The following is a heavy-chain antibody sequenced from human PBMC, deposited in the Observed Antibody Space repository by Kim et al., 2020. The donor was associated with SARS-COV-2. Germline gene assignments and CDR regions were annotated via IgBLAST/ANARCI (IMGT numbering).Heavy chain of an antibody. CDR3: AGVAFYYYYGMDV. Sequence: NPSLKRRGTISVDPSKNQFSLELSAVTAADTAVYYCAGVAFYYYYGMDVWGQGTTVTVSS. J-gene: IGHJ6*02. V-gene: IGHV4-39*01.